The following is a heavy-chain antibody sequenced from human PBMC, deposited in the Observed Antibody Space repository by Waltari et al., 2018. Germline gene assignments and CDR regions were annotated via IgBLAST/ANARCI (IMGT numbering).Heavy chain of an antibody. V-gene: IGHV4-59*11. Sequence: QVQLQASGPGLVKPSETLSLTCPVSGGSISSHYCSWICPPPGKGLEWSGYIYYSGSTNYNPSLKSRVTISVDTSKNQFSLKLSSVTAADTAVYYCARTPDVEMATIGYWFDPWGQGTLVTVSS. D-gene: IGHD5-12*01. CDR3: ARTPDVEMATIGYWFDP. J-gene: IGHJ5*02. CDR1: GGSISSHY. CDR2: IYYSGST.